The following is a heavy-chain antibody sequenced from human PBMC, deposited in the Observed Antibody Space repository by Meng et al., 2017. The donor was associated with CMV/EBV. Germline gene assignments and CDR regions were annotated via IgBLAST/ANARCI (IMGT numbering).Heavy chain of an antibody. D-gene: IGHD4-17*01. CDR1: GFTFSRYT. CDR2: ISSTGSDI. J-gene: IGHJ5*02. Sequence: GESLKISCAASGFTFSRYTINWVRQAPGKGLEWVSSISSTGSDIYYADSVKGRFSISRDNAKNSLYLQMSSLRAGDTAVYYCARGVNPTVTTHWFDPWGQGALVTVSS. CDR3: ARGVNPTVTTHWFDP. V-gene: IGHV3-21*01.